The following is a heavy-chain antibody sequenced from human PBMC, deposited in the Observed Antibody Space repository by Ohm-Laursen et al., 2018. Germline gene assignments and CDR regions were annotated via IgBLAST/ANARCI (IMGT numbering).Heavy chain of an antibody. J-gene: IGHJ4*02. V-gene: IGHV4-31*03. CDR1: GGSISSGGYY. CDR3: ASRFRSGYSYGYPY. Sequence: SETLSLTCTVSGGSISSGGYYWSWIRQHPGKGLEWIGYIYYSGSTYYNPSLKSRVTISVDTSKNQFSLKLSSVTAADTAVYYCASRFRSGYSYGYPYWGQGTLVTVSS. CDR2: IYYSGST. D-gene: IGHD5-18*01.